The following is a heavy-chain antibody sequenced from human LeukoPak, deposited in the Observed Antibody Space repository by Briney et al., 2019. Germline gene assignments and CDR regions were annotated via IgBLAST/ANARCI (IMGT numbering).Heavy chain of an antibody. CDR3: ARSSGTGTFSY. D-gene: IGHD6-25*01. Sequence: SETLSLTCTASGDSISRSTYYWAWIRQPPGKGLEWIGSVYYGRSPYFNPSLESRATISVDTSKNHFSLKMSSVTAADTAVYYCARSSGTGTFSYWGQGTLVTVSS. CDR2: VYYGRSP. V-gene: IGHV4-39*02. CDR1: GDSISRSTYY. J-gene: IGHJ4*02.